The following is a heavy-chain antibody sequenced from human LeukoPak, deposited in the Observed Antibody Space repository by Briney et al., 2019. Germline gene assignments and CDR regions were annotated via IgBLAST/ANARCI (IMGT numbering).Heavy chain of an antibody. Sequence: GGSLRLSCGASGFTFRTYSMTWVRQAPGKGLDWVSSISSSSKHLYYADSVKGRFTISRDNAKNSLYLQMDSLRAEDTAVYYCTTSLPHVVDVTTSDGGNWGQGTLVTVSS. V-gene: IGHV3-21*01. D-gene: IGHD2-21*02. J-gene: IGHJ4*02. CDR3: TTSLPHVVDVTTSDGGN. CDR2: ISSSSKHL. CDR1: GFTFRTYS.